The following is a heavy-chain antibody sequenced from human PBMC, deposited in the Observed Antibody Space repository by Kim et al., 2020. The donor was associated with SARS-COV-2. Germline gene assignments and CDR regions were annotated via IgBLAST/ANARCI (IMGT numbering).Heavy chain of an antibody. V-gene: IGHV3-7*01. D-gene: IGHD4-4*01. CDR3: ARPGNYVFSYFDY. Sequence: GGSLRLSCAASGFTFSSYWMSWVRQAPGKGLEWVANIKQDGSEKYYVDSVKGRFTISRDNAKNSLYLQMNSLRAEDTAVYYCARPGNYVFSYFDYWGQGTLVTVSS. CDR2: IKQDGSEK. J-gene: IGHJ4*02. CDR1: GFTFSSYW.